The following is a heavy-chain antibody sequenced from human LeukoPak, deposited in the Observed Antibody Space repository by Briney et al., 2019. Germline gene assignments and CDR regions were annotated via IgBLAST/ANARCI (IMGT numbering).Heavy chain of an antibody. CDR2: GST. CDR1: GGSISSNNYY. V-gene: IGHV4-61*05. CDR3: ARGVDCSDFAFDI. Sequence: PSETLSLTCTVSGGSISSNNYYWGWVRQPPGKGLEWIGGSTNHNPSLKSRVTISVDTSKNQFSLKLSSVTAADTAVYYCARGVDCSDFAFDIWGQGTMVTVSP. J-gene: IGHJ3*02. D-gene: IGHD2-15*01.